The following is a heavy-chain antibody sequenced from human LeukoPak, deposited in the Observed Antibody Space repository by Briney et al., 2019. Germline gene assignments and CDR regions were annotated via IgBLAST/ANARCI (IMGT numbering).Heavy chain of an antibody. D-gene: IGHD3-10*01. J-gene: IGHJ4*02. CDR2: ISPGGTDT. Sequence: GGSLRLSCAASGFTFSTYAMSWARQPPGKGREWFSAISPGGTDTYYADSVKGRFTISRDNSKNTLFLQMNNLRAEDTAVYYCAKRGGYETMAAFDYWGQGTLVTVSS. CDR3: AKRGGYETMAAFDY. CDR1: GFTFSTYA. V-gene: IGHV3-23*01.